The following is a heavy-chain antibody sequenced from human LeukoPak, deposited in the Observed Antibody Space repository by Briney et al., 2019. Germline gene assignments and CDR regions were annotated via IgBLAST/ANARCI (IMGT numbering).Heavy chain of an antibody. D-gene: IGHD3-22*01. J-gene: IGHJ4*02. CDR2: ISAYNGNT. Sequence: ASVKVSCKASGYTFISYGISWVRQAPGQGLEWMGWISAYNGNTNYAQKLQGRVTMTTDTYTSTAYMELRSLRSDDTAVYYCASSRDSSGYTAFDYWGQGTLVTVSS. CDR3: ASSRDSSGYTAFDY. CDR1: GYTFISYG. V-gene: IGHV1-18*01.